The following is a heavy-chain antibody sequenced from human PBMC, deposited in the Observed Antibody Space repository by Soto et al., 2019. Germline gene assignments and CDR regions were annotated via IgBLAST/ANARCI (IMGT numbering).Heavy chain of an antibody. V-gene: IGHV3-74*01. J-gene: IGHJ4*02. CDR2: INPDGSTT. Sequence: GGSLRLSCAASGFIFNSYGMHWVRQTPGEGLVWVSYINPDGSTTSYADSVKGRFTISRDNAKNTLYLQMNSLRAEDTAVYYCAKTGDFDCWGQGTLVTVSS. CDR3: AKTGDFDC. CDR1: GFIFNSYG. D-gene: IGHD4-17*01.